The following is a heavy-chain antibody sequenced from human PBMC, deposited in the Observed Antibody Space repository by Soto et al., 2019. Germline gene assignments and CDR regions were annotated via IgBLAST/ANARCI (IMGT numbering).Heavy chain of an antibody. CDR2: ISTDKGKT. CDR1: GYTFTSYG. CDR3: ATRSPAFYF. Sequence: QVQLVQSGPEVKKPGASVKVSCKTSGYTFTSYGISWVRQAPGQGLEWMGWISTDKGKTNYAQKFQGRVTMTTDTSTSTAYMDLRSLRSADTAAYYCATRSPAFYFWGQGPLVTVSS. V-gene: IGHV1-18*01. J-gene: IGHJ4*02.